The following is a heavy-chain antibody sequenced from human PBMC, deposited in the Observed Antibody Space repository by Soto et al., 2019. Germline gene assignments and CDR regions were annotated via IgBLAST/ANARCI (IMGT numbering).Heavy chain of an antibody. CDR1: GYSFTSYW. J-gene: IGHJ4*02. Sequence: EVQLVQSGAEVKKPGESLKISCKGSGYSFTSYWIGWVRQMPGKGLEWMGIIYPGDSDTRYSPSFQGQVTISADKSISTAYLQLSSLKASDTAMYYCARLPPRYCSSTSCSSYYFDYWGQGTLVTVSS. D-gene: IGHD2-2*01. CDR3: ARLPPRYCSSTSCSSYYFDY. CDR2: IYPGDSDT. V-gene: IGHV5-51*03.